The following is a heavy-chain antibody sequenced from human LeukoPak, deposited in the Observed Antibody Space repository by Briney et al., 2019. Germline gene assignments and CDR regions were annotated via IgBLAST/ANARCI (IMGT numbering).Heavy chain of an antibody. V-gene: IGHV1-3*01. D-gene: IGHD3-22*01. CDR2: INAGNGNT. CDR1: GYTFTSYA. Sequence: ASVKVSCKASGYTFTSYAMHWVRQAPGQRLEWMGWINAGNGNTKYSQKFQGRVTITRDTSASTAYMELSSLRSEDTAVYYCARDSRGYPRYYTMDVWGQGTTVTVSS. J-gene: IGHJ6*02. CDR3: ARDSRGYPRYYTMDV.